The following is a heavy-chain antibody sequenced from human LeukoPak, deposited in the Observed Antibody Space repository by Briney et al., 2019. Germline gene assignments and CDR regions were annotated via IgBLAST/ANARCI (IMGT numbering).Heavy chain of an antibody. CDR3: AKGSGIVVVPAAISRANYYYYGMDV. CDR1: GFTFSSYA. CDR2: ISGSGGST. D-gene: IGHD2-2*01. J-gene: IGHJ6*02. Sequence: GGSLRLSCAASGFTFSSYAMSWVRRAPGKGLEWVSAISGSGGSTYYADSVKGRFTISRDNSKNTLYLQMNSLRAEDTAVYYCAKGSGIVVVPAAISRANYYYYGMDVWGQGTTVTVSS. V-gene: IGHV3-23*01.